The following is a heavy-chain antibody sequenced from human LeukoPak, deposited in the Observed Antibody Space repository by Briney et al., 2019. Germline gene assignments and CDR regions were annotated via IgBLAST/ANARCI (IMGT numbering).Heavy chain of an antibody. D-gene: IGHD3-22*01. V-gene: IGHV4-39*01. CDR2: LSYSGST. CDR1: GGSIGSINYY. Sequence: SETLSLTCTVSGGSIGSINYYWGWIRQPPGKGLEWIGSLSYSGSTDYDPSLESRVTISVDMSKNQFSLKLSSVTAADTAVYYCARHDYYDSSGPMGSQNWFDPWGQGTLVTVSS. CDR3: ARHDYYDSSGPMGSQNWFDP. J-gene: IGHJ5*02.